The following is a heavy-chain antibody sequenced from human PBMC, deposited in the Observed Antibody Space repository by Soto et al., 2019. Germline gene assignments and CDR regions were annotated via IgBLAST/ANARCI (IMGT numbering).Heavy chain of an antibody. CDR3: ARYRFSDTWSKFNY. CDR1: GASISSDAYY. Sequence: SETLSLTCAVSGASISSDAYYWSWIRQHPGKGLEWIGYISYTGTTYYNPSLKSRVTISVDTSKNQFSLKLTSVTAADTALYYCARYRFSDTWSKFNYWGQGTLITVSS. CDR2: ISYTGTT. J-gene: IGHJ4*02. D-gene: IGHD3-16*02. V-gene: IGHV4-31*11.